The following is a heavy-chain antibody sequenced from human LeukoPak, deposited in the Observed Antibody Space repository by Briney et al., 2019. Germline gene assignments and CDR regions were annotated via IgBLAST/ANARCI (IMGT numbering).Heavy chain of an antibody. V-gene: IGHV1-18*01. CDR2: ISAYNGNT. Sequence: ASVKVSFKASGYSFTSYGISWVRQAPGQGLEWMGWISAYNGNTNYAQKLQGIVTMTTDTSTSTAYMELRSLRSDDTAVYYCARDRVGATLPDYWGQGTLVTVSS. D-gene: IGHD1-26*01. J-gene: IGHJ4*02. CDR1: GYSFTSYG. CDR3: ARDRVGATLPDY.